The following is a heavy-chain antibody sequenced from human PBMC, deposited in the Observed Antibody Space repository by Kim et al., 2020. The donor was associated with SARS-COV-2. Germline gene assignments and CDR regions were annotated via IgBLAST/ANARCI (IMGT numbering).Heavy chain of an antibody. Sequence: AQKFQGRVTMTRDTATRTVYMELSSLRSEDTAVYYCARGGYSGYDTAFDYWGQGTLVTVSS. D-gene: IGHD5-12*01. J-gene: IGHJ4*02. V-gene: IGHV1-46*01. CDR3: ARGGYSGYDTAFDY.